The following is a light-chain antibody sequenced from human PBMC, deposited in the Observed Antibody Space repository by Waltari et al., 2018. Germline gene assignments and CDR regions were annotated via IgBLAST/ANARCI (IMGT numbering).Light chain of an antibody. CDR1: NSYVGFANY. V-gene: IGLV2-14*03. Sequence: QSALTPPASASGSAGQSLPISCAGTNSYVGFANYLPWYQHHPGQAPKLLIYDVSVRPSGISNRFSGSKSGNTASLTISGLQAEDEADYYCNSYTGSSSWVFGGGTRLTVL. CDR3: NSYTGSSSWV. CDR2: DVS. J-gene: IGLJ3*02.